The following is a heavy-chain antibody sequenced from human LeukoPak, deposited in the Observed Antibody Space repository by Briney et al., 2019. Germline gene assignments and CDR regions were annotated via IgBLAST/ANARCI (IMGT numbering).Heavy chain of an antibody. CDR3: ARVGGVGGSYA. CDR2: ISYDGSNK. J-gene: IGHJ5*02. CDR1: GFTFSSYA. D-gene: IGHD1-26*01. Sequence: GGSLRLSCAASGFTFSSYAMHWVRQAPGKGLERVAVISYDGSNKYYADSVKGRFTISRDNSKNTLYLQMNSLRAEDTAVYYCARVGGVGGSYAWGQGTLVTVSS. V-gene: IGHV3-30-3*01.